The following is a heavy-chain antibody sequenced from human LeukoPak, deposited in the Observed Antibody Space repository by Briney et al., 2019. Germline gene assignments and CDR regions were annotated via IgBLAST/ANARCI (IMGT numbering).Heavy chain of an antibody. D-gene: IGHD1-1*01. CDR1: XXTFTXXD. Sequence: SCKXXXXTFTXXDMHGVRQAPGQGVEWRGWMNPNSGGTNYAQKVQGRVSMTRDTSIRTAYMELSRLRSDDTAVYYCARHLGVQTTSPYYWGQGTLVTVSS. J-gene: IGHJ4*02. V-gene: IGHV1-2*02. CDR2: MNPNSGGT. CDR3: ARHLGVQTTSPYY.